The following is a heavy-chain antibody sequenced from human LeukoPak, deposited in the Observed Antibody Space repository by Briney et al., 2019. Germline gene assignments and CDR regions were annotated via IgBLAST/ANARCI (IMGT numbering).Heavy chain of an antibody. CDR1: GFTFSSYG. J-gene: IGHJ4*02. V-gene: IGHV3-30*02. D-gene: IGHD3-22*01. CDR2: IRYDGSNK. CDR3: ARDGYDSSGYFIFDY. Sequence: GGSLRLSCAASGFTFSSYGMHWVRQAPGKGLEWVAFIRYDGSNKYYADSVEGRFTISRDNSKNTLYLQMSSLRAEDTAVYYCARDGYDSSGYFIFDYWGQGTLVTVSS.